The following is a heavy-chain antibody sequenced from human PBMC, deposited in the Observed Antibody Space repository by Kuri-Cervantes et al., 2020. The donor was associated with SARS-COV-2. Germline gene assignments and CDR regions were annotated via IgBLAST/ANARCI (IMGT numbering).Heavy chain of an antibody. V-gene: IGHV3-73*01. J-gene: IGHJ4*02. CDR2: IRGKANNYAT. CDR1: GFTFSNAW. CDR3: TTLIDY. Sequence: GESLKISCAASGFTFSNAWMSWVRQASGKGLEWVGRIRGKANNYATAYVASVKGRFTISRDDTKNMAYLQMNSLKTEDTAVYYCTTLIDYWGQGALVTVSS.